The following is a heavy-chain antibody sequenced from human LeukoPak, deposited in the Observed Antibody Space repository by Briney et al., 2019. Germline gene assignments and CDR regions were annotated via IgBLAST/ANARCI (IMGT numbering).Heavy chain of an antibody. Sequence: SGGSLRLSCTASGFTFSTYEMNWVRQAPGKGLEWVSYISAGGSSIYHADSVKGRFTISRDNAKNSLYLQMNSLRAEDTTVYYCARGGNYGYLWNAFDIWGQGTMVTVSS. CDR1: GFTFSTYE. CDR3: ARGGNYGYLWNAFDI. J-gene: IGHJ3*02. CDR2: ISAGGSSI. V-gene: IGHV3-48*03. D-gene: IGHD5-18*01.